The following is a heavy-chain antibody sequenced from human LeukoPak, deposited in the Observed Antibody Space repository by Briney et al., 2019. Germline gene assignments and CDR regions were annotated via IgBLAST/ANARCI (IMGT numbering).Heavy chain of an antibody. J-gene: IGHJ4*02. Sequence: SETLSLTCTVSGGSISSYYWSWIRQPPGKGLEWIGCIYYSGNTYYNSSLKSRVTISVDTSKNQFSLKLTSLIAADTAVYYCARGGDDYGGNSPFDYWGQGTLVTVSS. V-gene: IGHV4-59*12. CDR3: ARGGDDYGGNSPFDY. CDR2: IYYSGNT. CDR1: GGSISSYY. D-gene: IGHD4-23*01.